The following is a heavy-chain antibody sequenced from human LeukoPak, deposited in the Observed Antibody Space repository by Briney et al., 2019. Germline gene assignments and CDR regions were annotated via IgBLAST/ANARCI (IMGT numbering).Heavy chain of an antibody. V-gene: IGHV1-69*05. CDR2: IIPIFGTR. CDR1: GGTFSCYT. D-gene: IGHD6-19*01. CDR3: ARDVRYSSGWDYYYYMDV. Sequence: SVKVSCKGSGGTFSCYTISWVRQAPGQGLEWMGRIIPIFGTRNYAQKYQGRVTITTDESTSTDYMELSSLRFDVTAGYYCARDVRYSSGWDYYYYMDVWGKGTTVTVSS. J-gene: IGHJ6*03.